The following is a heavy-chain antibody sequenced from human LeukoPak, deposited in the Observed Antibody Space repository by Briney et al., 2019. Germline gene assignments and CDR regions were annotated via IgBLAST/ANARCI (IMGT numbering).Heavy chain of an antibody. CDR2: ISGSGGST. D-gene: IGHD1-1*01. V-gene: IGHV3-23*01. Sequence: GGSLRLSCAASGFTFSSYGMSWLPQAPGKGLEWVSAISGSGGSTYYADSVKGRFTISRDNSKNTVYLQMNSLRAEDTAVYYCAKDPSNWNVDLDYWGQGTLVTVAS. CDR3: AKDPSNWNVDLDY. CDR1: GFTFSSYG. J-gene: IGHJ4*02.